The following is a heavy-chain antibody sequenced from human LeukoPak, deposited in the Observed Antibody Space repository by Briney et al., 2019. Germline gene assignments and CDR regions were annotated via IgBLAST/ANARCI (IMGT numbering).Heavy chain of an antibody. CDR2: ISGSGGST. J-gene: IGHJ4*02. D-gene: IGHD6-19*01. Sequence: GGSLRLSCAASGFTFSSYAMSWVREAPGKGLEWVSAISGSGGSTYYADSVKGRFTISRDNSKNTLYLQMNSLRAEDTAVYYCAKEHRGSGWYQWGYFDYWGQGTLVTVSS. CDR1: GFTFSSYA. V-gene: IGHV3-23*01. CDR3: AKEHRGSGWYQWGYFDY.